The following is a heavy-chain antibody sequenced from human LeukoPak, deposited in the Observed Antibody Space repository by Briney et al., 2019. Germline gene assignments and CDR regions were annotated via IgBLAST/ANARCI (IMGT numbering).Heavy chain of an antibody. CDR2: IYSGDST. D-gene: IGHD6-13*01. J-gene: IGHJ1*01. CDR1: GFTVSSNY. CDR3: ARDIKPQLARDSEYFQH. V-gene: IGHV3-66*01. Sequence: GGSLRLSCAASGFTVSSNYMSWVRQAPGKGLEWVSVIYSGDSTYYADSVKGRFAISRDNSMNTLSLQMNSLRAEDTAVYYCARDIKPQLARDSEYFQHWGQGILVTVSS.